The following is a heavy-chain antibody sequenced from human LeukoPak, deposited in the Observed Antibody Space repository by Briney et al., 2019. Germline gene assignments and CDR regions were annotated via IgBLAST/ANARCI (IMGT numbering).Heavy chain of an antibody. CDR3: ARGPLGGFDY. Sequence: GGSLRLSCAASGFTFSSYAMSWARQAPGKGLEWVSGISSSGSGGNTYYADSVKGRFTISRDNAKNTLYLQMNSLRAEDTAVYYCARGPLGGFDYWGQGTLVTVSS. D-gene: IGHD2-15*01. J-gene: IGHJ4*02. CDR1: GFTFSSYA. V-gene: IGHV3-23*01. CDR2: ISSSGSGGNT.